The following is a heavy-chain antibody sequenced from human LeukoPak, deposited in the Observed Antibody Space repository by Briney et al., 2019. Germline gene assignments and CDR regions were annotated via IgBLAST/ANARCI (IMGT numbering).Heavy chain of an antibody. D-gene: IGHD3-16*01. J-gene: IGHJ4*02. V-gene: IGHV3-11*01. CDR1: GFTFSDYY. CDR3: ASGWNGGVITPEYNFDY. Sequence: GGSLRLSCAASGFTFSDYYMSWIRQAPGKGLEWVSYISSSGSTIYYADSVKGRFTISRDNAKNSLYLQMNSLRAEDTAVYYCASGWNGGVITPEYNFDYWGQGTLVTVSS. CDR2: ISSSGSTI.